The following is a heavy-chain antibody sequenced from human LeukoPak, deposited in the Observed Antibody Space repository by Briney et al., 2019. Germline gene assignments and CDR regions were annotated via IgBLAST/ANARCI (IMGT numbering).Heavy chain of an antibody. V-gene: IGHV3-20*04. CDR2: INWNGGST. Sequence: GGSLRLSCAASGFTFDDYGMSWVRHAPGKGLEWVSGINWNGGSTGYADSVKGRFTISRDNAKNSLYLQMNSLRAEDTALYYCARDFNWNWHDAFDIWGQGTMVTVSS. CDR3: ARDFNWNWHDAFDI. D-gene: IGHD1-1*01. J-gene: IGHJ3*02. CDR1: GFTFDDYG.